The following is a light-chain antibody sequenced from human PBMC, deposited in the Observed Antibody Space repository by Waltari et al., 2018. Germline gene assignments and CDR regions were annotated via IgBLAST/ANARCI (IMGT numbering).Light chain of an antibody. CDR1: QDIGSH. V-gene: IGKV1-13*02. CDR3: QQYHGLPLT. CDR2: YTD. J-gene: IGKJ3*01. Sequence: IEMTQSPSSLSASVGDRVTITCRASQDIGSHLNWYQQKPGKTPKLLISYTDVLENGVPSRFSGSGSGTEFTLTISSLQPEDFASYYCQQYHGLPLTFGPGTKLDI.